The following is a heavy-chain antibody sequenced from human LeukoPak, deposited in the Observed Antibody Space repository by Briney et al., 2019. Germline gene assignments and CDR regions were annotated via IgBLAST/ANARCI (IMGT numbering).Heavy chain of an antibody. CDR1: GFTFRSYW. CDR2: INQDGSKE. V-gene: IGHV3-7*01. D-gene: IGHD5-18*01. Sequence: PGGSLRLSCAASGFTFRSYWMTWVRQAPGKGLEWVANINQDGSKEYYLDCVKGRFTISRDNDKNSLYLQVNSLRAEDTAVYYCAKGGYINGYDYWGQGTLVTVSS. CDR3: AKGGYINGYDY. J-gene: IGHJ4*02.